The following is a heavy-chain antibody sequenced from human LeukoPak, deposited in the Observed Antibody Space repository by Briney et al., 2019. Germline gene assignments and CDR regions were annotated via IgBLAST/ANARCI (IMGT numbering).Heavy chain of an antibody. D-gene: IGHD1-26*01. CDR1: GFTFSSYA. J-gene: IGHJ4*02. CDR3: ARGGYSGSIDY. Sequence: PGGSLRLSCAASGFTFSSYAMHWVRQAPGKGLEYVSAISSNGGSTYYADSVKGRFTISRGNSKNTLYLQMGSLRAEDMAVYYCARGGYSGSIDYWGQGTLVTVSS. CDR2: ISSNGGST. V-gene: IGHV3-64*02.